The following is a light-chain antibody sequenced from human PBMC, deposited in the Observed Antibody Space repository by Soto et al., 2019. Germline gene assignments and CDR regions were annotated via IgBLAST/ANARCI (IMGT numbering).Light chain of an antibody. CDR1: SSDVGGYKY. CDR3: SSKTSSSTRLI. J-gene: IGLJ2*01. CDR2: DVN. V-gene: IGLV2-14*03. Sequence: QSVLTQPASVSGSPGQSITVSCTGTSSDVGGYKYVYWYQQHTGKAPKLLIYDVNDRPSGVSIRFSGSKSGNAASLTISGLQTEDEAIYYCSSKTSSSTRLIFGGGTKLTVL.